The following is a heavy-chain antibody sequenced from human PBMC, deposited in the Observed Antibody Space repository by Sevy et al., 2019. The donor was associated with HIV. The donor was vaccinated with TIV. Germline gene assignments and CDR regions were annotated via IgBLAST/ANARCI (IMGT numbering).Heavy chain of an antibody. CDR3: ARGNSGSFDY. J-gene: IGHJ4*02. CDR2: IKQDESEK. V-gene: IGHV3-7*04. Sequence: GGSLRLSCAASGFSFSNYWMHWVRQAPGKGLEWVANIKQDESEKYYVASVKGRFTISRDNAKNSVYLQMNSLRPEDTAIYYCARGNSGSFDYWGQGTLVTGSS. CDR1: GFSFSNYW. D-gene: IGHD3-22*01.